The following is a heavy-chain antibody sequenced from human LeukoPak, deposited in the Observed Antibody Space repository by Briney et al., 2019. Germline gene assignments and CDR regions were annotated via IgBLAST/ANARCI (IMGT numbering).Heavy chain of an antibody. D-gene: IGHD1-26*01. CDR1: GFTFSSYG. V-gene: IGHV3-30*18. CDR3: AKGLTIVGALDI. CDR2: ISYDGSNK. Sequence: PGGSLRLSCAASGFTFSSYGMHWVRQAPGKGLEWVAVISYDGSNKYYADSVKGRFTISRDNSKNTLYLQMNSLRAEDTAVYYCAKGLTIVGALDIWGQGTMVTVSS. J-gene: IGHJ3*02.